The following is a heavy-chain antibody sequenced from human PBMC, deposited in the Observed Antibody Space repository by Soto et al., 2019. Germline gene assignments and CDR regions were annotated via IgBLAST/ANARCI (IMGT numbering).Heavy chain of an antibody. CDR1: GFTFSSYA. CDR3: ATGSGTLYYYYYYGMDV. V-gene: IGHV3-23*01. J-gene: IGHJ6*02. D-gene: IGHD3-10*01. CDR2: ISGSGGST. Sequence: EVQLLESGGGLVQPGGSLRLSCAASGFTFSSYAMSWVRQAPGKGLEWVSAISGSGGSTYYADSVKGRFTISRDNSKNTLYLQMNSLRAEDTAVYYCATGSGTLYYYYYYGMDVWGQGTTVTVSS.